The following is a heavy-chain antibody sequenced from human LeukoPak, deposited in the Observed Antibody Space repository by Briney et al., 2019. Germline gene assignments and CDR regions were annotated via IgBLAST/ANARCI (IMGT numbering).Heavy chain of an antibody. CDR1: AGSVSSVGYD. CDR3: ARRRDSSGWYVFDY. J-gene: IGHJ4*02. Sequence: SETLSLTCTVAAGSVSSVGYDWSWIRQAPWKGLEWFVHIYYSGGTSYNPSLKSRVTISVDTAKNQFPLRLTSVTAADTALYYRARRRDSSGWYVFDYWGQGTLVTVSS. CDR2: IYYSGGT. D-gene: IGHD6-19*01. V-gene: IGHV4-61*08.